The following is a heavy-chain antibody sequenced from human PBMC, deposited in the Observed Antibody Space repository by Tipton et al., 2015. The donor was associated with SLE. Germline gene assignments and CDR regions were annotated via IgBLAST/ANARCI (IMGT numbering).Heavy chain of an antibody. CDR1: GVSISSGNW. Sequence: TLSLTCTVSGVSISSGNWWTWVRQSPGKGLEWVGEIYHSGNINYNPSLQSRVTISRDPSKNQFSLKVTSLTAADTAVYYCARLTTLATIYSWGPGTLVTVSS. CDR2: IYHSGNI. J-gene: IGHJ4*02. D-gene: IGHD4-23*01. CDR3: ARLTTLATIYS. V-gene: IGHV4-4*02.